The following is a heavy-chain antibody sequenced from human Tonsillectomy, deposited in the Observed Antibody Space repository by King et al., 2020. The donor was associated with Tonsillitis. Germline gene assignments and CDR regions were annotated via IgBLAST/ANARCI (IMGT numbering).Heavy chain of an antibody. CDR3: AREWRSYSGYDYLDY. D-gene: IGHD5-12*01. V-gene: IGHV3-74*01. CDR2: INSDGSST. CDR1: GFTFSSYW. J-gene: IGHJ4*02. Sequence: VQLVESGGGLVQPGGSLRLSCAASGFTFSSYWMHWVRQAPGKGLVWVSRINSDGSSTSYADSVKGRFTISRDNAKKTLYLQMNSLRAEDTAVYYCAREWRSYSGYDYLDYWGQGTLVTVSS.